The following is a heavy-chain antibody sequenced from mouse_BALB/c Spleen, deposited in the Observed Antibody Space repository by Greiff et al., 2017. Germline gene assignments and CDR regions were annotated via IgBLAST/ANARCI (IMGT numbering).Heavy chain of an antibody. Sequence: QVQLQQSGAELVRPGASVTLSCKASGYTFTDYEMHWVKQTPVHGLEWIGAIDPETGGTAYNQKFKGKATLTADKSSSTAYMELRSLTSEDTAVYYCARGVRRGFDYWGQGTTLTVSS. D-gene: IGHD2-14*01. CDR3: ARGVRRGFDY. V-gene: IGHV1-15*01. CDR1: GYTFTDYE. CDR2: IDPETGGT. J-gene: IGHJ2*01.